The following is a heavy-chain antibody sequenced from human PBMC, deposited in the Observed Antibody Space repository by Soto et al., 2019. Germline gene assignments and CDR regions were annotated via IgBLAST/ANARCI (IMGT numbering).Heavy chain of an antibody. CDR3: AKDLLSSSPANWFDP. Sequence: QVQLVESGGGVVQPGRSLRLSCAASGFTFSSYGMHWVRQAPGKGLEWVAVISYDGSNKYYADSVKGRFTISRDNSNNTLYLQMNSLRAEDTAVYYCAKDLLSSSPANWFDPWGQGTLVTVSS. CDR1: GFTFSSYG. J-gene: IGHJ5*02. CDR2: ISYDGSNK. D-gene: IGHD6-6*01. V-gene: IGHV3-30*18.